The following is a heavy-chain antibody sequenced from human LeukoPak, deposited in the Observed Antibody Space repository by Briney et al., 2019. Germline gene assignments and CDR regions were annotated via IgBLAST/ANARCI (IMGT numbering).Heavy chain of an antibody. V-gene: IGHV1-18*01. J-gene: IGHJ3*02. CDR2: ISAYNGNT. CDR3: ARDDIAVAGNHDAFDI. D-gene: IGHD6-19*01. CDR1: GYTFTSYG. Sequence: GASVKVSCKASGYTFTSYGISWVRQAPGQGLEWMGWISAYNGNTNYAQKLQGRVTMTTDTSTSTAYMELRSLRSDDTAVYYCARDDIAVAGNHDAFDIWGQGTMVTVSS.